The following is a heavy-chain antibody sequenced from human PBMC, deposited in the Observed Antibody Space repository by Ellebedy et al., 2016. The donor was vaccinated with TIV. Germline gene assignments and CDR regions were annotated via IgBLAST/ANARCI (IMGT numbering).Heavy chain of an antibody. D-gene: IGHD3-16*02. V-gene: IGHV1-8*01. Sequence: AASVKVSCKASGYTFTSYDINWVRQATGQGLEWMGWMNPNSGNTEYAQKFQGRVTMTRNTSITTAFMELSSRRSEETAVYYCARGPFMITFGGVIMDVWGQGTTVTVSS. CDR2: MNPNSGNT. CDR1: GYTFTSYD. J-gene: IGHJ6*02. CDR3: ARGPFMITFGGVIMDV.